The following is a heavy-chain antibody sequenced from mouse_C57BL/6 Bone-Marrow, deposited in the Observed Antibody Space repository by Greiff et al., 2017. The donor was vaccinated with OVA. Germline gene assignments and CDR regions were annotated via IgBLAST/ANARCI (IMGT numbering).Heavy chain of an antibody. J-gene: IGHJ2*01. D-gene: IGHD4-1*01. Sequence: VQLQQSGPVLVKPGASVKMSCKASGYTFTDYYMNWVKQSHGKSLEWIGVINPYNGGTSYNQKFKGKATLTVDKSSSTAYMELNSLTSEDSAVYYCARVTGTAYYFDYWGQGTTLTVSS. CDR3: ARVTGTAYYFDY. CDR1: GYTFTDYY. V-gene: IGHV1-19*01. CDR2: INPYNGGT.